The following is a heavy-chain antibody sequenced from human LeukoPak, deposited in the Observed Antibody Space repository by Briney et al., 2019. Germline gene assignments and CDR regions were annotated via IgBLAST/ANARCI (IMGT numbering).Heavy chain of an antibody. CDR2: IKSKGERETT. D-gene: IGHD3-10*01. Sequence: PGGSLRLSCAASGFTFTNAWMTWVRQATGKGLEWVGRIKSKGERETTGYAAPVKGRFFMSRDDSKATVFLQMYSLNADDTAVYYCAIDLGLTMIRGFIVHWGLGALVTVSS. V-gene: IGHV3-15*01. J-gene: IGHJ4*02. CDR3: AIDLGLTMIRGFIVH. CDR1: GFTFTNAW.